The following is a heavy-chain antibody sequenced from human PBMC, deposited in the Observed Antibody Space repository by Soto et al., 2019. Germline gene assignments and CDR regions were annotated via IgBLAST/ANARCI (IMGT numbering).Heavy chain of an antibody. CDR3: ARQPYDSSGYYYGA. J-gene: IGHJ5*02. CDR2: MYSIGNT. CDR1: AGSISRSNYY. D-gene: IGHD3-22*01. V-gene: IGHV4-39*01. Sequence: QLQLQESGPGLVKPSETLSLTCTVSAGSISRSNYYWGWIRQPPGKGLEWIGSMYSIGNTNYNPSLKSRVSISVDTSKHQCSLKLTSVTAADTAVYYCARQPYDSSGYYYGAWGQGTLVTVSS.